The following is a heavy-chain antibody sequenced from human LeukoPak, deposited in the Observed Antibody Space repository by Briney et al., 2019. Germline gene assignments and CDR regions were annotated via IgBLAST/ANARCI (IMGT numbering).Heavy chain of an antibody. V-gene: IGHV3-23*01. D-gene: IGHD7-27*01. J-gene: IGHJ4*02. Sequence: GGSLRLSCAASGFTFSYYGMNWVRQAPGKGLEWLSGISPRGGGTYYADSVKGRFTISRDDSKSTLSLQMNSLRVEDTAVYYCARDLAWGAFDYWGQGTLVSVSS. CDR3: ARDLAWGAFDY. CDR2: ISPRGGGT. CDR1: GFTFSYYG.